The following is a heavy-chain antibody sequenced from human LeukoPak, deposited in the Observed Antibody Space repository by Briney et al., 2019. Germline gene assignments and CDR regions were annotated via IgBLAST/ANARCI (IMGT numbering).Heavy chain of an antibody. CDR3: ATDPGEIVPAAKGPRGDYCYGMDV. CDR1: GYTLTELS. Sequence: ASVRVSCKVSGYTLTELSMHWVRQAPGKGLEWMGGFDPEDGETIYAQKFQGRVTMTEDTSTDTAYMELNSLRSDDTAVYYCATDPGEIVPAAKGPRGDYCYGMDVWGQGTTVTVSS. D-gene: IGHD2-2*01. V-gene: IGHV1-24*01. J-gene: IGHJ6*02. CDR2: FDPEDGET.